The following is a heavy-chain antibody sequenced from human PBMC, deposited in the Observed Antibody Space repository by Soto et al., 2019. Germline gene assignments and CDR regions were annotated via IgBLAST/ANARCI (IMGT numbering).Heavy chain of an antibody. V-gene: IGHV1-18*01. Sequence: ASVKVSCKASGYTFTSYGISWVRQAPGQGLEWMGWISAYNGNTNYAQKLQGRVTMTTDTSTSTAYMELRSLRSDDTAVYYCARGVYYYDSSGYVGDFDIWGQGTMVTVSS. D-gene: IGHD3-22*01. CDR2: ISAYNGNT. CDR3: ARGVYYYDSSGYVGDFDI. CDR1: GYTFTSYG. J-gene: IGHJ3*02.